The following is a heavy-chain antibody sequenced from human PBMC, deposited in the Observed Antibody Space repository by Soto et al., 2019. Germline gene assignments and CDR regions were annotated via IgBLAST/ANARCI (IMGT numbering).Heavy chain of an antibody. CDR3: VRDRALDSSGHWFDT. CDR1: GGSSSGGGY. J-gene: IGHJ5*02. CDR2: IYHIGSP. V-gene: IGHV4-31*03. Sequence: SEILSLSCTVSGGSSSGGGYWTWMRQHIGRGLEWIGYIYHIGSPYYKPSLENRLTISLDTSKNQFSLNLTSVPAADTASYYCVRDRALDSSGHWFDTWGQGTLVTVSS. D-gene: IGHD3-22*01.